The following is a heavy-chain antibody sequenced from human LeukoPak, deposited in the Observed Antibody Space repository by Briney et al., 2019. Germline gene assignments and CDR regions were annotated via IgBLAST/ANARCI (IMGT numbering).Heavy chain of an antibody. Sequence: SETLSLTCSVSGGSISRSSYYWGWIRQPPGKGLEWIGSIYYSGSTYYNPSLRSRVTISVDTSKNQFSLRLISVTAADTAVYYCARHWDSSGWNFDYWGQGTLVTVSS. V-gene: IGHV4-39*01. CDR3: ARHWDSSGWNFDY. J-gene: IGHJ4*02. D-gene: IGHD6-19*01. CDR1: GGSISRSSYY. CDR2: IYYSGST.